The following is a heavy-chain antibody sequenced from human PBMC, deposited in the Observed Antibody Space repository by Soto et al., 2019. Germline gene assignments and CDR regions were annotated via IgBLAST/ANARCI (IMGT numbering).Heavy chain of an antibody. D-gene: IGHD4-17*01. CDR1: GFTFSTYD. CDR3: ARRTVTTYHYFDY. V-gene: IGHV3-21*01. CDR2: INRASIYI. J-gene: IGHJ4*02. Sequence: NPGGSLRLSCVASGFTFSTYDMNWVRQAPGKGLEWVSSINRASIYIYYADSVRGRFTISRDNAKNSLYLQMDSLRVEDTAVYYCARRTVTTYHYFDYWGQGTLVTVS.